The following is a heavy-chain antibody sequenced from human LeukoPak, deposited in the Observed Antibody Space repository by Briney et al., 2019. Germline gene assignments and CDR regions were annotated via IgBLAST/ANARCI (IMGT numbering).Heavy chain of an antibody. CDR2: IDYSGDSP. Sequence: TGGSLRLSCTGSGFTLSSYEMTWIRQAPGKGLEWVSSIDYSGDSPYYADSVKGRFTISRDNSKNTLYLQMNSLRAEDTAVYYCAKYRTYYYDSSGRWGQGTLVTVSS. V-gene: IGHV3-23*01. J-gene: IGHJ4*02. D-gene: IGHD3-22*01. CDR3: AKYRTYYYDSSGR. CDR1: GFTLSSYE.